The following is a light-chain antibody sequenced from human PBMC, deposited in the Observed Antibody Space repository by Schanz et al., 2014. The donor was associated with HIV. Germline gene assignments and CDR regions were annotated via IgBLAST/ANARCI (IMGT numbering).Light chain of an antibody. CDR2: AAS. J-gene: IGKJ2*01. Sequence: DIQMTQFPSSLSASVGDRVTITCRASQGISTELTWFQQKPGKVPKRLIYAASILQSGVPSRFSGSGSGTAFSLTISSLQPEDFATYYCQQYNSYPYTFGQGTKLEIK. CDR1: QGISTE. CDR3: QQYNSYPYT. V-gene: IGKV1-16*01.